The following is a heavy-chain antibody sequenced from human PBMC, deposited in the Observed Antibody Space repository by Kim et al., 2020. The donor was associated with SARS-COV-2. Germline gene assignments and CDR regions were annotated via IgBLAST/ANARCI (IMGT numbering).Heavy chain of an antibody. J-gene: IGHJ4*02. Sequence: KYSQQFQGRVTITRDTSASTAYMELSSLRSEDTAVYYCARASSSKSPFDYWGQGTLVTVSS. D-gene: IGHD6-19*01. CDR3: ARASSSKSPFDY. V-gene: IGHV1-3*01.